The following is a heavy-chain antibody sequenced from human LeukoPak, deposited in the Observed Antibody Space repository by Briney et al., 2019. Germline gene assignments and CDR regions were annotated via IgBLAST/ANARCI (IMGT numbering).Heavy chain of an antibody. Sequence: GASVKVSCKASRYTFTRYDINWVRQATGQGLEWMGWMNPNSGNTGYAQKFQGRVTMTRNTSISTAYMELSSLRSEDTAVYYCARAVSGWYNWFDPWGQGTLVTVSS. J-gene: IGHJ5*02. CDR2: MNPNSGNT. CDR3: ARAVSGWYNWFDP. D-gene: IGHD6-19*01. V-gene: IGHV1-8*01. CDR1: RYTFTRYD.